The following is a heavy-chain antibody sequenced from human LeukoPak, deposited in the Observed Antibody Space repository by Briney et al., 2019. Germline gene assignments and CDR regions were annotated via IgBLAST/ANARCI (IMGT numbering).Heavy chain of an antibody. V-gene: IGHV4-34*01. Sequence: SETLSPTCAVYGGSFSSYYWSWIRQPPGKGLEWIGEINHSGSTNYNPSLKSRVTISVDTSKNQFSLKLSSVTAADTAVYYCARNGSGLDYWGQGTLVTVSS. J-gene: IGHJ4*02. D-gene: IGHD3-10*01. CDR1: GGSFSSYY. CDR3: ARNGSGLDY. CDR2: INHSGST.